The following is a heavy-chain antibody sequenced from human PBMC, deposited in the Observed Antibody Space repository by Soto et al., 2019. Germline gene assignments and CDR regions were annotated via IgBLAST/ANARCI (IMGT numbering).Heavy chain of an antibody. CDR2: MNPNSANT. Sequence: GASVKVSCKASGYTFTSYDINWVRQATGQGLERMGWMNPNSANTGYAQKFQGRVTMTRNTSISTAYMELSSLRSEDTAVYYCARAASGFLEWLSNYYYYYMDVWGKGTTVTVSS. CDR3: ARAASGFLEWLSNYYYYYMDV. V-gene: IGHV1-8*01. D-gene: IGHD3-3*01. CDR1: GYTFTSYD. J-gene: IGHJ6*03.